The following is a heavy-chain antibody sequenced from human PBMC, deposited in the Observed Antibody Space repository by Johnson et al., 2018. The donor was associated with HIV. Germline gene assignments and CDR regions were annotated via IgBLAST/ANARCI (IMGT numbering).Heavy chain of an antibody. CDR1: GFTFSSYG. V-gene: IGHV3-30*03. CDR3: ARVGISDYDLAAFDI. Sequence: QVQLVESGGGVVQPGRSLRLSCAASGFTFSSYGMNWVRQAPGKGLEWVAVISYDGSDTYYADSVTGRFTISGDSSKNTVFLQMNSLRVEDTAGYFCARVGISDYDLAAFDIWGQGTMVTVSA. CDR2: ISYDGSDT. D-gene: IGHD3-3*01. J-gene: IGHJ3*02.